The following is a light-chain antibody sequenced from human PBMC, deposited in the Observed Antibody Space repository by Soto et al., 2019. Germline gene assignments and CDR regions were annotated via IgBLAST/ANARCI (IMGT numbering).Light chain of an antibody. V-gene: IGKV3-20*01. Sequence: EVVLTQSPGTLSLSPGERAALSCRASQSVRSTYLAWYQQKPGQAPRLHIYGASSRATGIPDRFSGSGSGTDFTLTISRLEPEDFAVYYCQLYGSPPLYTFGQGTKLEI. CDR2: GAS. J-gene: IGKJ2*01. CDR3: QLYGSPPLYT. CDR1: QSVRSTY.